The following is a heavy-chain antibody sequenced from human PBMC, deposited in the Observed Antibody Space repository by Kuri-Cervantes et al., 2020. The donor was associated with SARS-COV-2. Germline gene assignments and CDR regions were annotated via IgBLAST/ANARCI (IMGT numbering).Heavy chain of an antibody. CDR2: ISSSSSYI. V-gene: IGHV3-21*01. J-gene: IGHJ5*02. Sequence: GGSLRLSCAASGFTFNSYSMNWVRQAPGKGLEWVSSISSSSSYIYYADSVEGRFTISRDNAKKLVHLEMNGLRAEDTAVYYCARGLTWFDHWGQGTLVTVSS. CDR1: GFTFNSYS. CDR3: ARGLTWFDH.